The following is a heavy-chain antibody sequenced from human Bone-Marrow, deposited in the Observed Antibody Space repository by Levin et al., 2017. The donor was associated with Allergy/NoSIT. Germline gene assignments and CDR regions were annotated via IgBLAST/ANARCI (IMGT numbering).Heavy chain of an antibody. J-gene: IGHJ6*03. CDR1: GFTFSTYS. CDR2: ITSSGSYI. D-gene: IGHD4-17*01. Sequence: GGSLRLSCAASGFTFSTYSMNWVRQAPGKGLDWVSSITSSGSYIYYADSVKGRFTISREYSKNTLFLQMNSLRVEDTARYYCAKAGTTVMLDYSYLDVWGEGTAVTVSS. V-gene: IGHV3-21*04. CDR3: AKAGTTVMLDYSYLDV.